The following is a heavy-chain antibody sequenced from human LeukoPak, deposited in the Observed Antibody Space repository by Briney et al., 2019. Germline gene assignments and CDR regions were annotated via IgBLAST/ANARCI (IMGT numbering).Heavy chain of an antibody. J-gene: IGHJ4*02. D-gene: IGHD5-18*01. Sequence: PSETLSLTCTVSGGSISSGDYYWSWIRQPPGKGLEWIGYIYYSGSTYYNPSLKSRVTISVDTSKNQFSLKLSSVTAADTAVYYCARAASGYSTFDYWGQGTLVTVSS. CDR1: GGSISSGDYY. V-gene: IGHV4-30-4*01. CDR2: IYYSGST. CDR3: ARAASGYSTFDY.